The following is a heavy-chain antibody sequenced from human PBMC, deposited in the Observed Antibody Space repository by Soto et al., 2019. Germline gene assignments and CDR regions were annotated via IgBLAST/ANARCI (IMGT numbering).Heavy chain of an antibody. Sequence: SETLSLTCTVSGGSISSGDYYWSWIRQPPGKGLEWIGSIYYSGSTYYNPSLKSRVTISVDTSKNQFSLKLSSVTAADTAVYYCARHKNYYDSSGYYLSYFDYWGQGTLVTVSS. CDR3: ARHKNYYDSSGYYLSYFDY. J-gene: IGHJ4*02. D-gene: IGHD3-22*01. CDR1: GGSISSGDYY. V-gene: IGHV4-39*01. CDR2: IYYSGST.